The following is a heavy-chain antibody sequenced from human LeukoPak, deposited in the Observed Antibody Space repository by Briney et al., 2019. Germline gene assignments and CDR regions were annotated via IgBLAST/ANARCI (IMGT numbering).Heavy chain of an antibody. CDR1: GGSISSSSYY. J-gene: IGHJ4*02. V-gene: IGHV4-39*01. CDR2: IYYSGST. D-gene: IGHD2-21*01. CDR3: ARHGREDVVDFDN. Sequence: SETLSLTCTVSGGSISSSSYYWGWIRQPPGKGLEWIGSIYYSGSTYYNPSLKSRVTISVDTSKNQFSLKLSSVTAADTAVYYCARHGREDVVDFDNWGQGTLVTVSS.